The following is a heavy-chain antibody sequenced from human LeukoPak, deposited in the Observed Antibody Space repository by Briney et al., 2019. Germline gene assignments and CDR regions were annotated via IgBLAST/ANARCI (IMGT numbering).Heavy chain of an antibody. J-gene: IGHJ4*02. V-gene: IGHV4-4*02. CDR1: SDSISCGTW. D-gene: IGHD2-15*01. Sequence: SETLSLTCTVSSDSISCGTWWSSLRQPPGKGLEWLGDIFHSGSTHYNPPLKSRVTMSVDKSKNQFSLRVTSVTAADTAVYYCASPSGASTSGGQGTLVTVP. CDR3: ASPSGASTS. CDR2: IFHSGST.